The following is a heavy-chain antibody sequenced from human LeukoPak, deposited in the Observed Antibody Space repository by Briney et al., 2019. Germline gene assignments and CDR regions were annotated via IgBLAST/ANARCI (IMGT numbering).Heavy chain of an antibody. D-gene: IGHD3-22*01. Sequence: PGGSLRLSCAASGFTFSSYSMNWVRQAPGKGLEWVSSISSSSSYIYYADSVKGRFTISRDNSKNTLYLQMNSLRAEDTAVYYCARDYYDSSGYNRYYGMDVWGQGTTVTVSS. V-gene: IGHV3-21*01. CDR2: ISSSSSYI. CDR3: ARDYYDSSGYNRYYGMDV. CDR1: GFTFSSYS. J-gene: IGHJ6*02.